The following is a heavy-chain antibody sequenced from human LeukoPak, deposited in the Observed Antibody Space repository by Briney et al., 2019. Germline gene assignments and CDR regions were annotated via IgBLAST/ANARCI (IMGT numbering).Heavy chain of an antibody. D-gene: IGHD6-13*01. CDR2: ISSSSCTI. CDR1: GFTFSSYS. J-gene: IGHJ6*02. V-gene: IGHV3-48*01. CDR3: ARIHSSSWYGESGYGMDV. Sequence: GGSLRLPCPASGFTFSSYSMNWVRQAPGKGLEGVSYISSSSCTIYYADSVKGRFTISRDNAKNSLYLQMNSLRAEDTAVYYCARIHSSSWYGESGYGMDVWGQGTTVTVSS.